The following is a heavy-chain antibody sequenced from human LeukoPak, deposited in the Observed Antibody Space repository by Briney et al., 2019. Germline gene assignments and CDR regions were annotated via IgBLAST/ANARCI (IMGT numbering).Heavy chain of an antibody. CDR1: GFTFSSYG. CDR3: AKDLGGGSGCYDL. V-gene: IGHV3-30*18. J-gene: IGHJ2*01. D-gene: IGHD6-19*01. Sequence: ALRLSRAASGFTFSSYGMDLGRHGPGKGLGWVAIISYDGSNKYYADSVQGRFTISRDNSKNTLYLQMNSLRAEDTAVYYCAKDLGGGSGCYDLWGRGTLVTVSS. CDR2: ISYDGSNK.